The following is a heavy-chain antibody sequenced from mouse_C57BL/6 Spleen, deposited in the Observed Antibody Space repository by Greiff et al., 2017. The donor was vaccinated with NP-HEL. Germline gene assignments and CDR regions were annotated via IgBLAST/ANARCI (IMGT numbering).Heavy chain of an antibody. Sequence: VQLQQPGTELVKPGASVKLSCKASGYTFTSYWMHWVKQRPGQGLEWIGNINPSNGGTNYNEKFKSKATLTVDKSSSAAYMQLSSLTSEDSAVYYCARRAAIYDGSSWFAYWGQGTLVTVSA. J-gene: IGHJ3*01. D-gene: IGHD2-3*01. CDR3: ARRAAIYDGSSWFAY. V-gene: IGHV1-53*01. CDR2: INPSNGGT. CDR1: GYTFTSYW.